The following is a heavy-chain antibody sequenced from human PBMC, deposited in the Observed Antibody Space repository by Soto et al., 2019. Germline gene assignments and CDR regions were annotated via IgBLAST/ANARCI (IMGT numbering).Heavy chain of an antibody. Sequence: GGSLRLSCTASGFTFGDYAMSWFRQAPGKGLEWVGFIRSKAYGGTTEYAASVKGRFTIARDDSKSIAYLQMNSLKTEDTAVYYCTREEDGYNSGMDVWGQGTTVTVSS. CDR1: GFTFGDYA. V-gene: IGHV3-49*03. CDR2: IRSKAYGGTT. J-gene: IGHJ6*02. CDR3: TREEDGYNSGMDV.